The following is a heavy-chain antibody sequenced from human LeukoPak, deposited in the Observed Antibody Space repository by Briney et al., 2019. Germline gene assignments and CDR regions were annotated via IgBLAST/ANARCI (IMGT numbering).Heavy chain of an antibody. Sequence: GGSLRLSCAASGFTFSNYCMTWVRQTPGKGLEWVANIKQQDGGDTYYADSVKGRFTISGDNAKNTLFLQMNRLRGEDTAVYFCARDMGYYVGRDYQSQAGGVWGQGTMVIVSS. CDR2: IKQQDGGDT. V-gene: IGHV3-7*03. J-gene: IGHJ3*01. CDR1: GFTFSNYC. CDR3: ARDMGYYVGRDYQSQAGGV. D-gene: IGHD3-3*01.